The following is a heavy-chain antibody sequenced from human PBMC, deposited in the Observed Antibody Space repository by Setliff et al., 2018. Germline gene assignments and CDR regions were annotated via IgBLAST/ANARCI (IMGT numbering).Heavy chain of an antibody. J-gene: IGHJ4*02. CDR1: GFTLRTYG. V-gene: IGHV3-30*02. Sequence: LRLSCAASGFTLRTYGMHWVRQAPGKGPEWVAFIRFDGSITYYSDSVRGRFTISRDNSKNTLYLQMDSLRAVDTAIYYCAKDAYKGATTSATDYWGQGTLVTVSS. CDR2: IRFDGSIT. D-gene: IGHD1-26*01. CDR3: AKDAYKGATTSATDY.